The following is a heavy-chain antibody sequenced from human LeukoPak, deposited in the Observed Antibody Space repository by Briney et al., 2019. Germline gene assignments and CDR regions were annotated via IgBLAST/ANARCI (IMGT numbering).Heavy chain of an antibody. Sequence: SQTLSLTCTVSGGSIRSGSYYWSWIRQPAGKGLEWIGRIYTSGSTNYNPSLKSRVTISVDTSKNQFSLKLSSVTAADTAVYYCASEFWGSYRWVPFDYWGQGTLVTVSS. CDR2: IYTSGST. CDR1: GGSIRSGSYY. V-gene: IGHV4-61*02. CDR3: ASEFWGSYRWVPFDY. D-gene: IGHD3-16*02. J-gene: IGHJ4*02.